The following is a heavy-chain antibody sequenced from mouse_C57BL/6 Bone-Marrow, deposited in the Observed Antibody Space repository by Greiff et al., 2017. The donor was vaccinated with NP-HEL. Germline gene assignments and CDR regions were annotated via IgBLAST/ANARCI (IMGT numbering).Heavy chain of an antibody. V-gene: IGHV1-7*01. CDR2: INPSSGYT. J-gene: IGHJ2*01. Sequence: QVQLQQSGAELAKPGASVKLSCKASGYTFTSYWMHWVKQRPGQGLEWIGYINPSSGYTTYNQKFKDKATLTAAKSSSPAYMQLSSLTYEDSAVYYCARRVYYGSSSDYWGQGTTLTVSS. D-gene: IGHD1-1*01. CDR1: GYTFTSYW. CDR3: ARRVYYGSSSDY.